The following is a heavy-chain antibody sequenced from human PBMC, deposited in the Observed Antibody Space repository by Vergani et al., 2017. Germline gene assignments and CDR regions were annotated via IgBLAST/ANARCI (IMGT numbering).Heavy chain of an antibody. D-gene: IGHD6-13*01. CDR3: VKDIAASGNYGYFEL. J-gene: IGHJ2*01. Sequence: EVQLVESGGGLVQPGRSLRLSCAASGFTFDDYAMHWVRQAPGKGLEWVSGINWNSDSIAYADSVTGRFTISRDNAKTSLYLQMNSLRAEDTALYYCVKDIAASGNYGYFELWGRGTLVTVSS. V-gene: IGHV3-9*01. CDR2: INWNSDSI. CDR1: GFTFDDYA.